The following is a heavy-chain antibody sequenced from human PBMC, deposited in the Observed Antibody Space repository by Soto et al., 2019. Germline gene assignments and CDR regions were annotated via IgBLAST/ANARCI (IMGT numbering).Heavy chain of an antibody. D-gene: IGHD5-18*01. CDR1: GGSISSGGYY. Sequence: SETLSLTCTVSGGSISSGGYYWTWIRQHPGKGLEWIGYIPYSGTTYYNPSLKSRVTISVDTSKNQFSLKLSSVTAADTALYYCAKSKGYSYNYVDYWGQGTLVTV. J-gene: IGHJ4*02. V-gene: IGHV4-31*03. CDR2: IPYSGTT. CDR3: AKSKGYSYNYVDY.